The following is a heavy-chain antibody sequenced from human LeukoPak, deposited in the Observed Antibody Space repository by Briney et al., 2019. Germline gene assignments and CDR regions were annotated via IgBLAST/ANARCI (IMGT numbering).Heavy chain of an antibody. CDR1: GGSISSSAYF. Sequence: SETLSLTCTVSGGSISSSAYFWGWIRQPAGKGLEWIGSIYYSGSTSYSPSLKSRLTISVDTSKNQFSLRLSSVTAADTAVYYCARYSGVTTIDYWGQGTLVTVSS. CDR2: IYYSGST. J-gene: IGHJ4*02. D-gene: IGHD4-17*01. CDR3: ARYSGVTTIDY. V-gene: IGHV4-39*01.